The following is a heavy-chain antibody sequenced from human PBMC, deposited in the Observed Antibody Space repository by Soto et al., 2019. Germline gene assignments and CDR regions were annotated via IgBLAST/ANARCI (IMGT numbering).Heavy chain of an antibody. V-gene: IGHV3-73*02. Sequence: VQLVQSGGGLVQPGGSLKLSCAASGFTFSGSTVHWVRQASGEGLQWVGRIRSKANDYATTYIASVKGRFTISRDDSRHTAYLQMSDLKTEDTAVYYCTGGYCTGGTCYSGYFQHWGQGALVTVFS. J-gene: IGHJ1*01. D-gene: IGHD2-15*01. CDR3: TGGYCTGGTCYSGYFQH. CDR2: IRSKANDYAT. CDR1: GFTFSGST.